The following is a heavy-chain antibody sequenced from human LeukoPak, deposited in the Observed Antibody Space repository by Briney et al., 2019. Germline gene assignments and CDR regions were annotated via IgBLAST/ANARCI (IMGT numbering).Heavy chain of an antibody. V-gene: IGHV4-61*02. CDR2: IYTSGST. CDR1: GGSISSGSYY. Sequence: PSQTLSLTCTVSGGSISSGSYYWSWIRQPAGKGLEWIGRIYTSGSTNYNPSLKSRVTISVDTSKNQFSLKLSSVTAADTAVYYCARDRFRIWFGENWFDPWGQGTLVTVSS. CDR3: ARDRFRIWFGENWFDP. D-gene: IGHD3-10*01. J-gene: IGHJ5*02.